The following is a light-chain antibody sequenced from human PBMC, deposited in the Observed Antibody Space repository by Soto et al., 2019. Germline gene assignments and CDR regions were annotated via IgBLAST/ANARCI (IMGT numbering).Light chain of an antibody. CDR3: QQSYSNPTWT. CDR1: QSISTY. CDR2: DSS. J-gene: IGKJ1*01. Sequence: DIQLTQCPCSLSASVGDRITITCRASQSISTYLNWYQQKPGEAPTLLVYDSSTLQSGVPSRFSGSGFGAEFTLTVSSLQPEDFATYYCQQSYSNPTWTFGQGTKVDI. V-gene: IGKV1-39*01.